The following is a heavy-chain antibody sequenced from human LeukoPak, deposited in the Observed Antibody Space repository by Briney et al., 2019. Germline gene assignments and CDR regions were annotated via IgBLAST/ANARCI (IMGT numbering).Heavy chain of an antibody. J-gene: IGHJ4*02. CDR2: INPNSGGT. Sequence: ASVKVSCKASGYTFTAYSMHWVRLAPGQGLEWMGWINPNSGGTNYAQKFQGRVTMTRDTSISTAYMELSRLRSDDTAVYYCARVDWNWRYSYHYFDYWGQGTLVTVSS. CDR3: ARVDWNWRYSYHYFDY. CDR1: GYTFTAYS. V-gene: IGHV1-2*02. D-gene: IGHD1-7*01.